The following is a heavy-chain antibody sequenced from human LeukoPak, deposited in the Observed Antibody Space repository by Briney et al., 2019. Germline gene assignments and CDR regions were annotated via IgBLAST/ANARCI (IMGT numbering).Heavy chain of an antibody. CDR1: GYTFTCYF. CDR2: INPNIGAT. V-gene: IGHV1-2*02. D-gene: IGHD1-14*01. Sequence: GASVKVSCKASGYTFTCYFMHWVRQAPGQGLEWMGWINPNIGATKYARKFQGRVTMTRDTSISTAYMELSRLRSADTPVNYCARGQLTDDLDYCGQGTLVTVSS. CDR3: ARGQLTDDLDY. J-gene: IGHJ4*02.